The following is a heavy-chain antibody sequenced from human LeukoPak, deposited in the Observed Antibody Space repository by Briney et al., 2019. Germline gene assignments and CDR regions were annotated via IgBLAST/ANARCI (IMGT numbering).Heavy chain of an antibody. CDR2: IKHDGSDS. J-gene: IGHJ4*02. D-gene: IGHD4-17*01. V-gene: IGHV3-7*01. CDR3: ARDRRPTIYGGPDS. CDR1: GFTFSDYY. Sequence: GGSLRLSCAASGFTFSDYYMSRIRQAPGKGLEWVANIKHDGSDSFYVDSVKGRFTISRDNSENSLYLQMHSLRVEDTAMYFCARDRRPTIYGGPDSWGQGTVVTVSS.